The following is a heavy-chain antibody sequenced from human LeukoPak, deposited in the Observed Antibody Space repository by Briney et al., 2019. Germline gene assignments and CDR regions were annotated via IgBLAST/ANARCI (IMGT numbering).Heavy chain of an antibody. Sequence: SETLSLTCTVSGGSISSSSYYWGWIRQPPGTGLEWLGSIYYSGSTYYNPSLKSRVTISVDTSKNQFSLKLSSVTAADTAMYYCARGTLYRGWSYYLDFWGQGSQVTVSS. CDR3: ARGTLYRGWSYYLDF. CDR2: IYYSGST. D-gene: IGHD6-19*01. J-gene: IGHJ4*02. CDR1: GGSISSSSYY. V-gene: IGHV4-39*07.